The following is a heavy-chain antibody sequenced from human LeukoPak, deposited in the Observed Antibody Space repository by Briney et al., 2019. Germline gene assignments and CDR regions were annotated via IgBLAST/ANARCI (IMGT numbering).Heavy chain of an antibody. CDR3: ARVSAILFMDV. J-gene: IGHJ6*01. V-gene: IGHV1-8*02. D-gene: IGHD2-2*02. CDR1: GDTFTSYD. CDR2: MNPTSGNT. Sequence: AAVKVSCKQSGDTFTSYDIKWVPHAPGRGRGWMVWMNPTSGNTGYAQTFQGRVTMARNTSISTAYMELSSLRSEDTAVYYCARVSAILFMDVWGEGATVTVSS.